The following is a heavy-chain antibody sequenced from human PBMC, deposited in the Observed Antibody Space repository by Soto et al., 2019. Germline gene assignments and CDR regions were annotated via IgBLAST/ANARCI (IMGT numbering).Heavy chain of an antibody. Sequence: QVQLQESGPRLVKPSHTLSLSCSVAGDSISRAGYYWGWIRQLPGKGLEWIGHIYYSGKTYYNPSRQSRVTSSALTSTNPFSLDLTSVPSADTAVSFCAKVSRGVLLPAGYTYDAEDFWGPGTTVTVS. CDR1: GDSISRAGYY. CDR3: AKVSRGVLLPAGYTYDAEDF. D-gene: IGHD6-13*01. CDR2: IYYSGKT. J-gene: IGHJ6*02. V-gene: IGHV4-31*03.